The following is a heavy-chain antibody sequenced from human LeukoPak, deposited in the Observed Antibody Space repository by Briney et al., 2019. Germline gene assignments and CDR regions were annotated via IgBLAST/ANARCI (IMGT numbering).Heavy chain of an antibody. CDR2: INHSGST. D-gene: IGHD3-3*01. J-gene: IGHJ4*02. CDR3: ARGSRKYYDFWSGYAFDY. CDR1: GGSFSGYY. Sequence: SETLSLTCAVYGGSFSGYYWSWIRQPPGKGLEWIGEINHSGSTNYNPSLKSRVTISVDTSKNQFSLKLSSVTAADTAVYYCARGSRKYYDFWSGYAFDYWGQGTLVTVSS. V-gene: IGHV4-34*01.